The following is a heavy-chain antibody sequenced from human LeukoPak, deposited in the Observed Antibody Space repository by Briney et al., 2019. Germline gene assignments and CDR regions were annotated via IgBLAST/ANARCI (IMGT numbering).Heavy chain of an antibody. CDR2: ISTSGSTT. Sequence: AGGSLRLSCAASGFTFSSYEMNWVRQAPGKGLEWVSYISTSGSTTYYADSVKGRLTISRDNAKNSLYLQMASLRAEDTAVYYCARDSVTYSTPDYWGQGTLVTVSS. CDR3: ARDSVTYSTPDY. J-gene: IGHJ4*02. D-gene: IGHD6-13*01. CDR1: GFTFSSYE. V-gene: IGHV3-48*03.